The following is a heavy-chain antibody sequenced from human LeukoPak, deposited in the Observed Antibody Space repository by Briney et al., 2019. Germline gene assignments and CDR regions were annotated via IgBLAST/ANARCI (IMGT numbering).Heavy chain of an antibody. CDR1: GFTFSSYG. V-gene: IGHV3-30*18. Sequence: PGGSLRLSCAASGFTFSSYGMHWVRQAPGKGLEWVAVISYDGSNKYYADSVKGRFTISRDNAKNSLYLQMNSLRAEDMALYYCAKAPEAAGNAFDIWGQGTMVTVSS. CDR2: ISYDGSNK. CDR3: AKAPEAAGNAFDI. D-gene: IGHD6-13*01. J-gene: IGHJ3*02.